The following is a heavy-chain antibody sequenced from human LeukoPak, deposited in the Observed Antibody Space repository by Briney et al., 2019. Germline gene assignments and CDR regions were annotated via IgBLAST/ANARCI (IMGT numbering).Heavy chain of an antibody. Sequence: GGSLRLSCAASGFTFSSYEMNWVRQAPGKGLEWVSHISSGGTTIYYADSVKGRFTISRDNAKRSLYLQMSSLRAEDTAVYYCARGIMDYWGQGTLVTVSS. V-gene: IGHV3-48*03. CDR2: ISSGGTTI. J-gene: IGHJ4*02. CDR3: ARGIMDY. CDR1: GFTFSSYE.